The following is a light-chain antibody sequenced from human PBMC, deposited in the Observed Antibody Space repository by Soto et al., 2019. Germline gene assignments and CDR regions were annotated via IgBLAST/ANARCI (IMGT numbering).Light chain of an antibody. CDR1: QSISSW. Sequence: DIQMTQSPSTLSASVGDRVTITCRASQSISSWLAWYQQKPGKAPKLLIYQASSLKSGVPSRFSGSGSATEFTLTTSSLQPDDFATYYCEEYSSSSALTFGGGTKVDIK. J-gene: IGKJ4*01. V-gene: IGKV1-5*03. CDR3: EEYSSSSALT. CDR2: QAS.